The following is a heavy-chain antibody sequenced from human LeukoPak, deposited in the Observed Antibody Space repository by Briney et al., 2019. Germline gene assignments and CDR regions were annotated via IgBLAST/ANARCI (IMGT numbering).Heavy chain of an antibody. CDR2: ISSSSSYI. CDR1: GFTFPDYA. J-gene: IGHJ4*02. CDR3: AREGRDGYNYNY. V-gene: IGHV3-21*01. Sequence: GGSLRLSCAASGFTFPDYAMIWVRQAPGKGLEWVSSISSSSSYIYYADSVKGRFTISRDNAKNSLYLQMNSLRAEDTAVYYCAREGRDGYNYNYWGQGTLVTVSS. D-gene: IGHD5-24*01.